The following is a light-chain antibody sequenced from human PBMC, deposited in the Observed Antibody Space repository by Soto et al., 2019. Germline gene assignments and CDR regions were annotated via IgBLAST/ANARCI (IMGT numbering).Light chain of an antibody. CDR1: SSDVGGYNY. V-gene: IGLV2-11*01. CDR3: CSYAGSYLLYV. J-gene: IGLJ1*01. Sequence: QSALTQPRSVSGSPGQSVTISCTGTSSDVGGYNYVSWYQQHPGKAPKLMIYDVSKRPSGVPDRFSGSKSGNTASLTISGPQAEDEADYYCCSYAGSYLLYVFGTGTKVTVL. CDR2: DVS.